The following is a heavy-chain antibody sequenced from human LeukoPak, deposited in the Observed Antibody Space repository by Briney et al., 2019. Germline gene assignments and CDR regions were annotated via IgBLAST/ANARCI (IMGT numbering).Heavy chain of an antibody. CDR1: GFNFGIYG. D-gene: IGHD4-17*01. CDR3: AKDYPAYGAVGGYFDY. CDR2: IRYDGSNK. V-gene: IGHV3-30*02. Sequence: PGTSLRLSCTASGFNFGIYGMHWVRQAPGKGLEWVAFIRYDGSNKYYADSVKGRFTISRDNSKNTLYLQMNSLRAEDTAVYYCAKDYPAYGAVGGYFDYWGQGTLVTVSS. J-gene: IGHJ4*02.